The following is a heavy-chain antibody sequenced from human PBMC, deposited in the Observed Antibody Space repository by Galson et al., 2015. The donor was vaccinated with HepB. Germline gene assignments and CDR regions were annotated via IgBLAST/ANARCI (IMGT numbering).Heavy chain of an antibody. CDR2: LSGSGRNT. D-gene: IGHD3-9*01. J-gene: IGHJ4*02. Sequence: SLRLSCAASGFTFSLYSMTWVRRAPGKGLEWVSALSGSGRNTFYADSVKGRFTISRDNFENTLYLQLNSLRAEDTAVYYCVTPLQHFDWLFYPINYWGQGTRVTVSS. V-gene: IGHV3-23*01. CDR1: GFTFSLYS. CDR3: VTPLQHFDWLFYPINY.